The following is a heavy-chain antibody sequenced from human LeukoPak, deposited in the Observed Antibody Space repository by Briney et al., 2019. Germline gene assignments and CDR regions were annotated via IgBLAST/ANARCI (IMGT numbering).Heavy chain of an antibody. CDR2: INHSGST. J-gene: IGHJ4*02. CDR3: ARDPGYSGYSL. Sequence: SETLSLTCAVYGGSFSGYYWSWIRQPPGKGLEWIGEINHSGSTYYNPSLKSRVTISVDTSKNQFSLKLSSVTAADTAVYYCARDPGYSGYSLWGQGTLVTVSS. CDR1: GGSFSGYY. V-gene: IGHV4-34*01. D-gene: IGHD5-12*01.